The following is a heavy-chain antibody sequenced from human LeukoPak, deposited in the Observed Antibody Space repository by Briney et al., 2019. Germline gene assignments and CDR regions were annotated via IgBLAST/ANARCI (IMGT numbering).Heavy chain of an antibody. D-gene: IGHD1-26*01. CDR2: IFYSGST. V-gene: IGHV4-39*07. CDR1: GDSISSSSNY. Sequence: SETLSLTCTVSGDSISSSSNYWGWIRQPPGKGLEWIASIFYSGSTYYNPSLKSRVVISMDMSKNQFSLKLSSVTAAETAVYYCARVQWGQGASWFDPWGRGTLVTVST. CDR3: ARVQWGQGASWFDP. J-gene: IGHJ5*02.